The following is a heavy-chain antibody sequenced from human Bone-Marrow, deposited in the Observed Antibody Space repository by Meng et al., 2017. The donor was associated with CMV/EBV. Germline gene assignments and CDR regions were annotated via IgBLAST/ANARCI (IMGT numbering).Heavy chain of an antibody. CDR2: ISYDGSNK. D-gene: IGHD2-15*01. CDR3: ARTYLLPRPPLYRVFDY. J-gene: IGHJ4*02. CDR1: AFTSSSYS. V-gene: IGHV3-30*03. Sequence: GGSLRLASPASAFTSSSYSMNWVRQAPGKGLGWVAVISYDGSNKYYADSVKGRFTISRDNSKNTLYLQMNSRGAEDTAVYYCARTYLLPRPPLYRVFDYWGQGTLVTVSS.